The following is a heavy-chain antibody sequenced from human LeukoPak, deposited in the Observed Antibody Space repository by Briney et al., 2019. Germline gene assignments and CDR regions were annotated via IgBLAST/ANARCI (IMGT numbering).Heavy chain of an antibody. V-gene: IGHV1-18*01. CDR3: ARVWALDPYCSGGSCYLDY. D-gene: IGHD2-15*01. Sequence: ASVKVSCKASGYTFTSYGISWVRQAPGQGLEWMGWISAYNGNTNYAQKLQGRVTMTTDTSTSTAYMELRSLRSDDTAVYYCARVWALDPYCSGGSCYLDYWGQGTLVTVSS. CDR2: ISAYNGNT. CDR1: GYTFTSYG. J-gene: IGHJ4*02.